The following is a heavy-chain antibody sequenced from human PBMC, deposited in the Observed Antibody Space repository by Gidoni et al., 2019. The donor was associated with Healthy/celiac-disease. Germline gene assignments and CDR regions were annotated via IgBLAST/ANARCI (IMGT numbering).Heavy chain of an antibody. V-gene: IGHV4-34*01. CDR2: INPRGRT. Sequence: QVQLQQWGAGLLKPAETLSLTCAAYGGSFSGYYWSWIRQPPGKGLEWIGEINPRGRTNYNPSLKRRGTISVDTSKNQFSLKLSSVTAADTAVYYCARTAVAGTGVFYNYYYYGMDVWGQGTTVTVSS. CDR3: ARTAVAGTGVFYNYYYYGMDV. J-gene: IGHJ6*02. D-gene: IGHD6-19*01. CDR1: GGSFSGYY.